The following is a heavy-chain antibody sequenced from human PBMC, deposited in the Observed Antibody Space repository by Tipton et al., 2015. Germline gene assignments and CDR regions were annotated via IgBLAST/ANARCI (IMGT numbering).Heavy chain of an antibody. D-gene: IGHD4-23*01. J-gene: IGHJ4*02. CDR3: ARARGRHGGLFDS. CDR1: GYSISSGYY. Sequence: TLSLTCDVSGYSISSGYYWVWIRQPPGKGLEWIGTISHSGSTYYTPSLKSRVTISADTSKNQFSLRLSSVTAADTAVYYCARARGRHGGLFDSWGQGTLVTVSS. CDR2: ISHSGST. V-gene: IGHV4-38-2*01.